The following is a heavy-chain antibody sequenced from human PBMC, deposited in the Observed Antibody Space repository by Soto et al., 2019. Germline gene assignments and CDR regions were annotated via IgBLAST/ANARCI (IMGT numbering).Heavy chain of an antibody. CDR3: ARDQTKWLHDAYDF. D-gene: IGHD2-8*01. Sequence: QVQLVQSGADVKKPGASVKLSCKASGYTFINHNINWVRQAPGQGPEWLGRISPSTGKTDYPQKFQGRVSMTTDTSTSTAYMELRSLTSDDTAVYYCARDQTKWLHDAYDFWGQGTMVTVSS. CDR1: GYTFINHN. V-gene: IGHV1-18*01. CDR2: ISPSTGKT. J-gene: IGHJ3*01.